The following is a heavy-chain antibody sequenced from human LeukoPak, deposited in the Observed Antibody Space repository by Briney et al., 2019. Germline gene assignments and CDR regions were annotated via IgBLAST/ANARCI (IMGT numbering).Heavy chain of an antibody. J-gene: IGHJ4*02. V-gene: IGHV4-31*03. CDR3: ARGVYDFWSGYFDY. CDR1: GGSISSGGYY. D-gene: IGHD3-3*01. CDR2: IYYSGST. Sequence: SQTLSLTCTVSGGSISSGGYYWSWIRQHPGKGLEWIGYIYYSGSTYYNPSLKSRVTISVDTSKNQFSLKLSSVTAGDTAVYYCARGVYDFWSGYFDYWGQGTLVTVSS.